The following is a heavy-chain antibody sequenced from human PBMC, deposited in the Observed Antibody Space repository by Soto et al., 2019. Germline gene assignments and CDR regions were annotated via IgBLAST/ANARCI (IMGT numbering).Heavy chain of an antibody. CDR2: IYWDDDK. J-gene: IGHJ4*02. CDR1: GFSLSSTRMA. D-gene: IGHD6-19*01. V-gene: IGHV2-5*02. CDR3: AHIVVAGLGYYFDY. Sequence: QITLKESGPTLVKPTQTLTLTCTFSGFSLSSTRMAVGWIRQPPGKALEWLALIYWDDDKRYSPFLKSRLTITKDTSKNQVVLTMSNKDHVDTARYYCAHIVVAGLGYYFDYWGQGTLFTVSS.